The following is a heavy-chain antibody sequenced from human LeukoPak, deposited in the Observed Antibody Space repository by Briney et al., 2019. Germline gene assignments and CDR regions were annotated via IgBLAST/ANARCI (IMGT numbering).Heavy chain of an antibody. J-gene: IGHJ4*02. CDR1: GYTFTNYA. V-gene: IGHV7-4-1*02. CDR3: ARLPSGSRAVYYFDY. CDR2: INTNTGNP. Sequence: ASVKVSCKASGYTFTNYAMNWVRQAPGQGLEWMGWINTNTGNPTYAQGFTGRFVFSLDTSVSTAYLQIISLQPEDTAVYYCARLPSGSRAVYYFDYWGQGTLVAVSS. D-gene: IGHD1-26*01.